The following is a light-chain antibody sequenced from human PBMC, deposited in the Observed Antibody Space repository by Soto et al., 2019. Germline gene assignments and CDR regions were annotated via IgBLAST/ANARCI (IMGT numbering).Light chain of an antibody. CDR2: WAS. J-gene: IGKJ2*03. CDR3: QQYYGTPNG. CDR1: QSVLYDSNNKNY. Sequence: DIVMTQSPESLAVSLGERATINCKSSQSVLYDSNNKNYMCWYQQKPGQPPKLIIYWASTRESGVPDRFSGSGSGTDFTLTISSVQAEDVAVYYCQQYYGTPNGFGQGTKLEIK. V-gene: IGKV4-1*01.